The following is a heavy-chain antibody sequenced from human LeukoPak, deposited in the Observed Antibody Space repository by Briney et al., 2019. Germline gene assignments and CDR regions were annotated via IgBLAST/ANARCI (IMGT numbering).Heavy chain of an antibody. D-gene: IGHD2-2*01. Sequence: SETLSLTCTVSGGSISSGGYYWTWIRQPPGKGLEWIGSIYYSGSTYYNPSLKSRVTISVDTSKNQFSLKLSSVTAADTAVYYCATRGGCSSTSCYNWFDPWGQGTLVTVSS. V-gene: IGHV4-39*07. CDR3: ATRGGCSSTSCYNWFDP. CDR1: GGSISSGGYY. CDR2: IYYSGST. J-gene: IGHJ5*02.